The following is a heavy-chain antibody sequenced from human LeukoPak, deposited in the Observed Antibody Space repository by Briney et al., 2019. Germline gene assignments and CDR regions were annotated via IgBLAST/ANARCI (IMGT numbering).Heavy chain of an antibody. Sequence: GGSLRLSCAAPGFTFTSYGMNWVRQAPGKGLEWVSSISSGSTYMYYADSVKGRFTISRDNAKNSVYLQMNSLRVEDTAVYYCAREPGPAAPPVDYWGQGTLVTVSS. CDR2: ISSGSTYM. D-gene: IGHD2-2*01. CDR1: GFTFTSYG. V-gene: IGHV3-21*01. CDR3: AREPGPAAPPVDY. J-gene: IGHJ4*02.